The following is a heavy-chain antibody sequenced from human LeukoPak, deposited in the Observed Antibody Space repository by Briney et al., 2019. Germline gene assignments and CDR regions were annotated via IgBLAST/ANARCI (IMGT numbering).Heavy chain of an antibody. Sequence: TSETLSLTCAVYGGSFSGYYWSWIRQPPGKGLEWIGEINHSGSTNYNPSLKSRVTISVDTSKNQFSLKLSSVTAADTAVYYCARRKRRDGYNFDYWGQGTLVTVSS. CDR2: INHSGST. CDR3: ARRKRRDGYNFDY. CDR1: GGSFSGYY. D-gene: IGHD5-24*01. J-gene: IGHJ4*02. V-gene: IGHV4-34*01.